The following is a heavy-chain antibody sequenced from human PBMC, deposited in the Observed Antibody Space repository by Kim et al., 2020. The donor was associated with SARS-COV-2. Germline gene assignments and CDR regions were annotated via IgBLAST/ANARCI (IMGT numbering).Heavy chain of an antibody. CDR3: TSAFGSSASY. J-gene: IGHJ4*02. Sequence: ATAYAASVRGRFIISRDDSKNTAYLEMNSLKTEDTAVYYCTSAFGSSASYWGQGTLVTVSS. V-gene: IGHV3-73*01. CDR2: AT. D-gene: IGHD6-13*01.